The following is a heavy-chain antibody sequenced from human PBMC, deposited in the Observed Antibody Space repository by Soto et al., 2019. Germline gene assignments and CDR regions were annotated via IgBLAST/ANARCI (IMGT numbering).Heavy chain of an antibody. CDR3: AREYSSGRPYFDY. CDR2: ISDDGSNK. CDR1: GFTFSSYA. V-gene: IGHV3-30-3*01. J-gene: IGHJ4*02. D-gene: IGHD6-19*01. Sequence: GESLKISCAASGFTFSSYAMHWVRQAPGKGLEWVAVISDDGSNKYYADSVKGRFTISRDNSKNTLYLQMNSLRAEDTAVYYCAREYSSGRPYFDYWGQGTLVTVSS.